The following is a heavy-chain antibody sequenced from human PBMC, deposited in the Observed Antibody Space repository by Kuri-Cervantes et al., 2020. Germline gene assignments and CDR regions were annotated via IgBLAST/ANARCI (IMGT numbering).Heavy chain of an antibody. CDR2: MNPNSGNT. D-gene: IGHD3-10*01. J-gene: IGHJ6*02. V-gene: IGHV1-8*01. Sequence: ASVNVSCKASGYTFTSYDINWVRQATGQGLEWMGWMNPNSGNTGYAQKFQGRVTMTRNTSIRTAYMELSSLRSEDTAVYYCARGGLVRGVMWYYYYGMDVWDQGTTVTVSS. CDR1: GYTFTSYD. CDR3: ARGGLVRGVMWYYYYGMDV.